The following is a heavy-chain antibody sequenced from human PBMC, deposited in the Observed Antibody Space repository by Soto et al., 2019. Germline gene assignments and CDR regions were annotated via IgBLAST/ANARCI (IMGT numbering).Heavy chain of an antibody. V-gene: IGHV3-33*01. D-gene: IGHD3-10*01. CDR3: ARANPDYYGSGSDNWFDP. CDR1: GFTFSSYG. Sequence: GGSLRLSCAASGFTFSSYGMHWVRQAPGKGLEWVAVIWYDGSNKYYADSVKGRFTISRDNSKNTLYLQMNSLRAEDTAVYYCARANPDYYGSGSDNWFDPWGQGTLVTVSS. J-gene: IGHJ5*02. CDR2: IWYDGSNK.